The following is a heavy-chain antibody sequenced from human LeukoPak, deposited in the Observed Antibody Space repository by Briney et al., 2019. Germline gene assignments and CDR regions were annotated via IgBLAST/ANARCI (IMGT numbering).Heavy chain of an antibody. D-gene: IGHD3-22*01. V-gene: IGHV3-30*01. J-gene: IGHJ4*02. Sequence: GGSLRLSCAASGFTFSSYAMHWVRQAPGKGLEWVAVISYDGSNKYYADSVKGRFTISRDNSKNTLYLQMNSLRAEDTAVYYCARGSGYDSSGCRFDYWGQETLVTVSS. CDR1: GFTFSSYA. CDR2: ISYDGSNK. CDR3: ARGSGYDSSGCRFDY.